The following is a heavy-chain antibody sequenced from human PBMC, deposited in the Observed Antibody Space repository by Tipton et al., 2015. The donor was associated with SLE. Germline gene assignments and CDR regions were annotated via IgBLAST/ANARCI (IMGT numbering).Heavy chain of an antibody. D-gene: IGHD7-27*01. V-gene: IGHV3-23*01. CDR2: ISGSGGST. CDR3: AKDHDWGSEYYYYMDV. Sequence: SLRLSCAASGFTFSSYAMSWVRQAPGKGLEWVSAISGSGGSTYYADSVKGRFTISRDNSKNTLYLQMNSLRAEDTAVYYCAKDHDWGSEYYYYMDVWGKVTTFTVSS. CDR1: GFTFSSYA. J-gene: IGHJ6*03.